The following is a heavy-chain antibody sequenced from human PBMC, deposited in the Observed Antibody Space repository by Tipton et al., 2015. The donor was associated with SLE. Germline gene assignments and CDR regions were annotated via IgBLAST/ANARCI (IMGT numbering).Heavy chain of an antibody. CDR3: ARGVAGYYFYYYLDV. Sequence: LRLSCTVSGGSVSSGSYYWAWIRQPPGKGPEWIGTIYYSGSTYYYPSLKSRITISVDTSKNQLSLKLSSVTAADTAVYYCARGVAGYYFYYYLDVWGSGTAVTVSS. V-gene: IGHV4-39*07. J-gene: IGHJ6*03. CDR2: IYYSGST. D-gene: IGHD6-19*01. CDR1: GGSVSSGSYY.